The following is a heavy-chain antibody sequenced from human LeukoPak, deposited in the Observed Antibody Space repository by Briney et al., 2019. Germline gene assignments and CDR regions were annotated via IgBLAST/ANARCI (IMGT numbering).Heavy chain of an antibody. Sequence: GGSLRLSCAASGFTVSSNYMSWVRQAPGKGLEWVSVIYSGGSTYYADSVKGRFTVSRDNSKNTLYLQMNRLRAEDTAVYYCAKPSCTPFDHWGQGTLVTVSS. CDR2: IYSGGST. J-gene: IGHJ4*02. CDR3: AKPSCTPFDH. V-gene: IGHV3-53*01. D-gene: IGHD2-8*01. CDR1: GFTVSSNY.